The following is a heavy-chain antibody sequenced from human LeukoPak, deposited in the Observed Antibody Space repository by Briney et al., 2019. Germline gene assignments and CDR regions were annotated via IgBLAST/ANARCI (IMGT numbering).Heavy chain of an antibody. CDR3: VRDFLGESGAGGY. CDR2: ISPSGNSE. Sequence: PGGSLRLSCATSTFTFSSYTMNWVRQAPGKGLEWVSSISPSGNSEYHADSVKGRFTISRDNAENSLYMQMNSLRAEDTGVYYCVRDFLGESGAGGYWGQGTLVTVSS. V-gene: IGHV3-21*01. CDR1: TFTFSSYT. J-gene: IGHJ4*02. D-gene: IGHD3-10*01.